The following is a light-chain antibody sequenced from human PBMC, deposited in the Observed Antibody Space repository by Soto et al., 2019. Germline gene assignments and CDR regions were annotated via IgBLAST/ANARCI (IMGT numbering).Light chain of an antibody. Sequence: QSALTQPASVSGSPGQSITISCTGTSSDVGGYNTVSWYQQHPGKAPKLMIYEFSNRPSGVSNRFSGSKSGNTASLTISGLQAEDEADYYCSSYIVSKEDALFGGGTKVTVL. CDR3: SSYIVSKEDAL. CDR1: SSDVGGYNT. J-gene: IGLJ2*01. V-gene: IGLV2-14*01. CDR2: EFS.